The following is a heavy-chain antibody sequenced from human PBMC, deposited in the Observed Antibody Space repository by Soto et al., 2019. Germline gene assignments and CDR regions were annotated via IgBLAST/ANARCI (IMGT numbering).Heavy chain of an antibody. CDR1: GGTFSSYA. CDR2: IIPIFGTA. Sequence: SVKVSCKASGGTFSSYAISWVRQAPGQGLEWMGGIIPIFGTANYAQKFQGRVTITADKSTSTAYMELSSLRSEDTAVYYCAINCGGDCYSTGDYYYGMDVWGQGTTVTVSS. J-gene: IGHJ6*02. V-gene: IGHV1-69*06. D-gene: IGHD2-21*02. CDR3: AINCGGDCYSTGDYYYGMDV.